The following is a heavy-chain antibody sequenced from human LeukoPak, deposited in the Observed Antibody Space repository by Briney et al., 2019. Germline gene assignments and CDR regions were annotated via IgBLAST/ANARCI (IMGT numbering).Heavy chain of an antibody. V-gene: IGHV1-2*06. CDR2: INPKSEGT. J-gene: IGHJ6*03. D-gene: IGHD7-27*01. Sequence: GASVKVSCKASGYTFTGYYIHWVRQAPGQGVEWMGRINPKSEGTNYHQKFQGRVNITRDDSISTDYMQLTRLRSDDTAVYYCARVTGDRRYYYMDVWGKGTTVTVSS. CDR1: GYTFTGYY. CDR3: ARVTGDRRYYYMDV.